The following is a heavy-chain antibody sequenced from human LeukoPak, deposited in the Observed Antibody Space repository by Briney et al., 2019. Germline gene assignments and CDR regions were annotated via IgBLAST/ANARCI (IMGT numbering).Heavy chain of an antibody. CDR1: GYTLTGYF. V-gene: IGHV1-2*02. CDR3: ARGAAAAGLAFDI. J-gene: IGHJ3*02. D-gene: IGHD6-13*01. Sequence: ASVKVSCKASGYTLTGYFMHCVRQAPGQGLEWMGWINPNSGGTNYAQKFQGRVTMTRDTSISTAYMELSRLRSDDTAVHFCARGAAAAGLAFDIWGQGTMVTVSS. CDR2: INPNSGGT.